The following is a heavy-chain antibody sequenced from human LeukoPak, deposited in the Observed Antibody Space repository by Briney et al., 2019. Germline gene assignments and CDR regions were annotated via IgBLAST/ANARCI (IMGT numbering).Heavy chain of an antibody. CDR2: IYYGGST. CDR1: GCSISSYS. J-gene: IGHJ4*02. D-gene: IGHD6-19*01. Sequence: SETLSLTCTVSGCSISSYSWSWIRQAPGKGLEWIGYIYYGGSTNYNPSLKSRVTISVDTSKNQFSLKLSSVTAADTAVYYCARTTIAVAEIDYWGQGTLVTVSS. CDR3: ARTTIAVAEIDY. V-gene: IGHV4-59*08.